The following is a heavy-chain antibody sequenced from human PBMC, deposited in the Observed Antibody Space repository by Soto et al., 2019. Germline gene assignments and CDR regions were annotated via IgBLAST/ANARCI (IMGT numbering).Heavy chain of an antibody. V-gene: IGHV1-3*01. J-gene: IGHJ4*02. D-gene: IGHD3-22*01. Sequence: ASVKVSCKASGYIFSTYTMTWVRQAPGQRLEWMGWINAANGNTKYSQNFQGRVTISRDTSASTAYVELSSLRSEDTAVYYCARGAFETSGYADYWGQGTLVTVSS. CDR3: ARGAFETSGYADY. CDR2: INAANGNT. CDR1: GYIFSTYT.